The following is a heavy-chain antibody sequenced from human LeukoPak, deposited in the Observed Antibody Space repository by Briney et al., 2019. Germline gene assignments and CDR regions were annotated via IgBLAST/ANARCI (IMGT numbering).Heavy chain of an antibody. CDR1: GGSIISSSYY. V-gene: IGHV4-39*01. Sequence: SEALSLTCTVSGGSIISSSYYWGWIRQPPGKGLEWIGCIYYSGDTYYNPSLKSRVTTSVDTSKSQFSLRLSSVTAADTAVYYCARVGSEVYALDYWGQGTLVTVSS. D-gene: IGHD2-8*01. CDR3: ARVGSEVYALDY. J-gene: IGHJ4*02. CDR2: IYYSGDT.